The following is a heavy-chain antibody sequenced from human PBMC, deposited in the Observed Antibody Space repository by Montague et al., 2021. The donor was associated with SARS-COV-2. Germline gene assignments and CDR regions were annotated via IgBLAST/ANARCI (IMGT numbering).Heavy chain of an antibody. J-gene: IGHJ6*03. CDR2: INHSGSA. Sequence: SETLSLTCAVYGGSFSGYYWYWICQPPGKGLEWMGEINHSGSARYNPSLKRRVTISVDTSKNQFSLKLNSVTAADTAVYYCARLGEGVVPAPILGVGPYYSYFCMDVWGKGATVTVSS. CDR3: ARLGEGVVPAPILGVGPYYSYFCMDV. D-gene: IGHD2-2*02. CDR1: GGSFSGYY. V-gene: IGHV4-34*01.